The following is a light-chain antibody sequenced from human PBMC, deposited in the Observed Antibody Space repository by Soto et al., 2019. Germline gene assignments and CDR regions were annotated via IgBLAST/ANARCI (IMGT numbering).Light chain of an antibody. J-gene: IGLJ1*01. CDR2: TND. CDR3: AAWDDTSSFV. V-gene: IGLV1-44*01. Sequence: VVTQPPSASGTPGQRVIISCSGGSSNIGRNTVNWYQHLPGTAPRLLIYTNDQRPSGVPDRFSGSKSGTSASLAISGLQSEDEADYYCAAWDDTSSFVFGTGTKVTVL. CDR1: SSNIGRNT.